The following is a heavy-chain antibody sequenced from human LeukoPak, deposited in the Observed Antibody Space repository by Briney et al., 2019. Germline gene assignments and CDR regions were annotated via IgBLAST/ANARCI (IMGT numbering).Heavy chain of an antibody. J-gene: IGHJ4*02. Sequence: ASVKVSCKASGYSFSYNYMHWVRQAPGQGPEWMGWINPNSGGTEYSQKFQGRVTMTRDTSISTVYLELSRLRSDDTAVYYCAREVYGDSSFDYWGQGTLLTVSS. V-gene: IGHV1-2*02. D-gene: IGHD4-17*01. CDR1: GYSFSYNY. CDR3: AREVYGDSSFDY. CDR2: INPNSGGT.